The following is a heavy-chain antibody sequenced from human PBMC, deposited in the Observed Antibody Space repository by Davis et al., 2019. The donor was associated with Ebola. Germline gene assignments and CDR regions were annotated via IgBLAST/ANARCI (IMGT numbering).Heavy chain of an antibody. D-gene: IGHD3-10*01. CDR1: GFTVRSNY. Sequence: GSLRLSCAASGFTVRSNYMSWVRQAPGKGLEWIGYIYYSGSTNYNPSLKSRVTISVDTSKNQFSLKLSSVTAADTAVYYCARDGVWFGELLYNWFDPWGQGTLVTVSS. J-gene: IGHJ5*02. CDR3: ARDGVWFGELLYNWFDP. V-gene: IGHV4-59*02. CDR2: IYYSGST.